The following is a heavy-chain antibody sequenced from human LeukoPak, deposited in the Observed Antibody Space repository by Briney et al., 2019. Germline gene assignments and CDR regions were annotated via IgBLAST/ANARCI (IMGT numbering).Heavy chain of an antibody. J-gene: IGHJ6*03. V-gene: IGHV1-18*01. CDR1: GYTFTSYG. Sequence: ASVKVSCKASGYTFTSYGISWVRQAPGQGLEWMGWISAYNGNTNYAQKLQGRVTMTTDTSTSTAYMELRSLRSDDTAVYYCARRGFRGSGSPYYYYMDVWGQGTLVTVSS. CDR3: ARRGFRGSGSPYYYYMDV. CDR2: ISAYNGNT. D-gene: IGHD3-10*01.